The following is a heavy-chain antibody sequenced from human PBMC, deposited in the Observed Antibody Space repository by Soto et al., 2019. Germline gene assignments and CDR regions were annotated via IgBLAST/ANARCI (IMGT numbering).Heavy chain of an antibody. CDR1: GFKFDDYA. Sequence: PGGSLRLSCAASGFKFDDYAMHWVRQAPGKGLEWVSGITWNSNNIGYADSVKGRFTISRDNAKNSLYLQMDALTPEDTAFYYCAKDSAYDILTGYAFDTWGQGTMVTVSS. V-gene: IGHV3-9*01. CDR3: AKDSAYDILTGYAFDT. D-gene: IGHD3-9*01. CDR2: ITWNSNNI. J-gene: IGHJ3*02.